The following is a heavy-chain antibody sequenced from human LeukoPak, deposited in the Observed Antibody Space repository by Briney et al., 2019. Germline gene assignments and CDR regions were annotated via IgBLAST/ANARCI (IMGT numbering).Heavy chain of an antibody. CDR2: IYYSGST. CDR1: GGSISSGGYY. Sequence: SETLSLTCTVSGGSISSGGYYGSWIRQHPGKGLEWIGYIYYSGSTYYNPSLKSRVTISVDTSKNQFSLKLSSVTAADTAVYYCARSDYYGSGSYYPSYYGMDVWGQGTRSPSP. J-gene: IGHJ6*02. V-gene: IGHV4-31*03. D-gene: IGHD3-10*01. CDR3: ARSDYYGSGSYYPSYYGMDV.